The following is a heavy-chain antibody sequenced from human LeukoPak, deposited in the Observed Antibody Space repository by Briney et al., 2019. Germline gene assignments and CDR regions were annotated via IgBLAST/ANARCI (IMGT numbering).Heavy chain of an antibody. D-gene: IGHD5-18*01. CDR1: GYSISSGYY. J-gene: IGHJ4*02. CDR2: IYSGGST. V-gene: IGHV3-53*01. CDR3: AREGGYSYGYVDY. Sequence: ETLSLTCSVSGYSISSGYYWGWIRQPPGKGLEWVSVIYSGGSTYYADSVKGRFIISRDNSKNTLYLQMNSLRAEDTAVYYCAREGGYSYGYVDYWGQGTLVTVSS.